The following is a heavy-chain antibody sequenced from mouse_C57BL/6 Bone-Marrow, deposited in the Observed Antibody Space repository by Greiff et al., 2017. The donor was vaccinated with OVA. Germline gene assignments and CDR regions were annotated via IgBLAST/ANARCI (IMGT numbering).Heavy chain of an antibody. CDR3: ARRTGYAMDY. D-gene: IGHD4-1*01. J-gene: IGHJ4*01. CDR1: GFTFSDYY. V-gene: IGHV5-12*01. Sequence: EVKVVESGGGLVQPGGSLKLSCAASGFTFSDYYMYWVRQTPEKRLEWVAYISNGGGSTYYPDTVKGRFTISRDNAKNTLYLQMSRLKSEDTAMYYCARRTGYAMDYWGQGTSVTVSS. CDR2: ISNGGGST.